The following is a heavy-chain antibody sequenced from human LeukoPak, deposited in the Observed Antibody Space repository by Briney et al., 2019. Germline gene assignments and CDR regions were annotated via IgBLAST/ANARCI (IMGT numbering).Heavy chain of an antibody. CDR3: ARYNSVIDY. D-gene: IGHD6-19*01. J-gene: IGHJ4*02. CDR1: GFXFSSYG. Sequence: GGSLRLSCAASGFXFSSYGIHWVRQAPGKGLEWVAVIWYDGSNKYYADSVKGRFTISRDNSKNTLYLQMNSLRAEDTAVYFCARYNSVIDYWGQGTLVTVSS. CDR2: IWYDGSNK. V-gene: IGHV3-33*01.